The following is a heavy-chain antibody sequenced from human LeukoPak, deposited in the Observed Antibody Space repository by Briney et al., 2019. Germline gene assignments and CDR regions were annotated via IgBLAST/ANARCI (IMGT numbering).Heavy chain of an antibody. CDR3: ARGSIVGAKGAFDI. Sequence: SETLSLTCTVSGGSISSYYWSWIRQPPGKGLECIGYIHYSGSTYYNPSLKSRVTLSVDTSKNQFSLKLSSVTAAGTAVYYCARGSIVGAKGAFDIWGQGTMVTVSS. V-gene: IGHV4-59*01. J-gene: IGHJ3*02. D-gene: IGHD1-26*01. CDR1: GGSISSYY. CDR2: IHYSGST.